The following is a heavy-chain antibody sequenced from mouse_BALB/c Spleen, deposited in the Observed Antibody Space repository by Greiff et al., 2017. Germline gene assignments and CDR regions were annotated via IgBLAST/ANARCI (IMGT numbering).Heavy chain of an antibody. J-gene: IGHJ3*01. D-gene: IGHD5-1*01. CDR1: GDSITSGY. CDR2: ISYSGST. V-gene: IGHV3-8*02. CDR3: ARPLPTVGGFAY. Sequence: EVMLVESGPSLVKPSQTLSLTCSVTGDSITSGYWNWIRKFPGNKLEYMGYISYSGSTYYNPSLKSRISITRDTSKNQYYLQLNSVTTEDTATYYCARPLPTVGGFAYWGQGTLVTVSA.